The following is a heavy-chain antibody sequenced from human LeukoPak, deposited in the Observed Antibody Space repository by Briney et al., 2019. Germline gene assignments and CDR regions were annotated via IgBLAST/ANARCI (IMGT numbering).Heavy chain of an antibody. CDR1: GFTFSSYA. J-gene: IGHJ5*02. V-gene: IGHV3-21*01. D-gene: IGHD5-24*01. CDR3: ARAKMATTNWFDP. CDR2: ISSSSSYI. Sequence: PGGSLRLSCAASGFTFSSYAMSWVRQAPGKGLEWVSSISSSSSYIYYADSVKGRFTISRDNAKNSLYLQMNSLRAEDTAVYYCARAKMATTNWFDPWGQGTLVTVSS.